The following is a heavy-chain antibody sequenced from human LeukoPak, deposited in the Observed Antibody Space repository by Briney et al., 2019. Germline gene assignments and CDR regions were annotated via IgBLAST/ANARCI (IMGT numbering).Heavy chain of an antibody. CDR1: GVSITSSSYY. CDR2: IHYGANT. D-gene: IGHD2-21*02. Sequence: SETRSLTCTVSGVSITSSSYYWGWIRQPPGKEPEWIGSIHYGANTYRNPSLKSRVTISMDTSKNHFSLSLSSVTAADTAVYYCARNDAKMVTVDYWGQGTLVTVSS. V-gene: IGHV4-39*02. CDR3: ARNDAKMVTVDY. J-gene: IGHJ4*02.